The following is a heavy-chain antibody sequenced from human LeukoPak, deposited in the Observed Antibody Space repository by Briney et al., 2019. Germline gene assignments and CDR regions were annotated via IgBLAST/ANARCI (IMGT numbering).Heavy chain of an antibody. Sequence: GGSLRLSSADPVFTSADYAMHSGRQAPREGLGWISYISSGSSAPYYAHSVKGGFTLSRDTAKKSLYLYMSRLRAADTAVYYSARVSSQAAQYYFDYWGQRTLVTVSS. V-gene: IGHV3-48*01. CDR1: VFTSADYA. CDR2: ISSGSSAP. CDR3: ARVSSQAAQYYFDY. J-gene: IGHJ4*02. D-gene: IGHD6-13*01.